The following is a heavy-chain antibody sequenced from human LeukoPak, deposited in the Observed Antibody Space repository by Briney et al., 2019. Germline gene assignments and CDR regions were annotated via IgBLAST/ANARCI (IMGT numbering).Heavy chain of an antibody. Sequence: PGVSLTLSCAASGFTFTAYCRVWLPPAPGQELEWGANINQDGSEQYYVDSVKGRFTISRDNAKNSLSLQMNSLRAEDTAVYYCARPLMYYYGSETYFWFDPWGQGTLVTVSS. J-gene: IGHJ5*02. V-gene: IGHV3-7*01. CDR2: INQDGSEQ. CDR3: ARPLMYYYGSETYFWFDP. D-gene: IGHD3-10*01. CDR1: GFTFTAYC.